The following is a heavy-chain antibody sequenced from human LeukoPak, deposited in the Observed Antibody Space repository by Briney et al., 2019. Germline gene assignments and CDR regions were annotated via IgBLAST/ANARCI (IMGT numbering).Heavy chain of an antibody. Sequence: ASVKVSCKASGYTFTNYAMYWVRQAPGQRPEWMGWINAGNGNTEYSQKFHDRVTITRDISANTAYMELSSLTSEDTAVYYCARGSYYYGSGSFMGSDYWGQGTLVTVS. J-gene: IGHJ4*02. CDR1: GYTFTNYA. CDR3: ARGSYYYGSGSFMGSDY. D-gene: IGHD3-10*01. V-gene: IGHV1-3*01. CDR2: INAGNGNT.